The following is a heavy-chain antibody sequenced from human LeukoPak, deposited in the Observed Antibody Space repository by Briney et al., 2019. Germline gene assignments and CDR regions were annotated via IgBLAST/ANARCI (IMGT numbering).Heavy chain of an antibody. CDR3: ARGPRGHYYDSSGYIDY. V-gene: IGHV4-4*02. D-gene: IGHD3-22*01. J-gene: IGHJ4*02. CDR1: GGSISSSNW. CDR2: IYHSGST. Sequence: SETLSLTCAVSGGSISSSNWWSWVRQPPGKGLEWIGEIYHSGSTNYNPSLKSRVTISVDKSKNQFSLKLSSVTAADTAVYYCARGPRGHYYDSSGYIDYWGQGTLVTVSS.